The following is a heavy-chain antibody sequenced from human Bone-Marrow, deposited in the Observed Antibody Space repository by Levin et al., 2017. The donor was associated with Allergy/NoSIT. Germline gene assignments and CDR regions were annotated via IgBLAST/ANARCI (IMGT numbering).Heavy chain of an antibody. D-gene: IGHD6-13*01. V-gene: IGHV1-18*01. J-gene: IGHJ6*02. Sequence: GASVKVSCKASGYTFTSYGISWVRQAPGQGLEWMGWISAYNGNTNYAQKLQGRVTMTTDTSTSTAYMELRSLRSDDTAVYYCARLHSSSWEYYYYYGMDVWGQGTTVTVSS. CDR3: ARLHSSSWEYYYYYGMDV. CDR1: GYTFTSYG. CDR2: ISAYNGNT.